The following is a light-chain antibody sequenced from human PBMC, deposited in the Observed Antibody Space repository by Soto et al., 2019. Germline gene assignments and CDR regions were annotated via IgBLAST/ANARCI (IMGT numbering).Light chain of an antibody. CDR1: QDINNY. CDR2: DAS. Sequence: DIKMTQSPSSLSASVGDRVTTTCQASQDINNYLNWYQQKPGQAPKLLIYDASGLEVGVPSRFSGSGSGTHFTLTISGLQPEDIATYYCQQFGDLTFIFGQGTRLEI. V-gene: IGKV1-33*01. J-gene: IGKJ5*01. CDR3: QQFGDLTFI.